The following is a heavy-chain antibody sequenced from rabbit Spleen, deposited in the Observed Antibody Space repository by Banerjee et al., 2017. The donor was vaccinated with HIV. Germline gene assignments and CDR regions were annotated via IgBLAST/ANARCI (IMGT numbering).Heavy chain of an antibody. CDR2: MYMGSGSI. V-gene: IGHV1S45*01. J-gene: IGHJ4*01. CDR3: VKGIDWTFKL. CDR1: GFDFSSACD. Sequence: QEQVEESGGGLVKPGGTLTLTCTASGFDFSSACDICWVRQVPGKGLEWLGCMYMGSGSIYYANWAKGRFTISKSSSTMVTLQMTSLTAAVTATYFCVKGIDWTFKLWGPGTLVTVS. D-gene: IGHD2-1*01.